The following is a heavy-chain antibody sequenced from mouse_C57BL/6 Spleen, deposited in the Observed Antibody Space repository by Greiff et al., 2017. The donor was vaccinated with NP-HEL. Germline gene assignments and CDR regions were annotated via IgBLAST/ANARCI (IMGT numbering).Heavy chain of an antibody. CDR1: GYTFTSYG. Sequence: VKLQESGAELARPGASVKLSCKASGYTFTSYGISWVKQRTGQGLEWIGEIYPRSGNTYYNEKFKGKATLTADKSSSTAYMELRSLTSEDSAVYFCAPLTGTDYYAMDYWGQGTSVTVSS. CDR3: APLTGTDYYAMDY. J-gene: IGHJ4*01. CDR2: IYPRSGNT. V-gene: IGHV1-81*01. D-gene: IGHD4-1*01.